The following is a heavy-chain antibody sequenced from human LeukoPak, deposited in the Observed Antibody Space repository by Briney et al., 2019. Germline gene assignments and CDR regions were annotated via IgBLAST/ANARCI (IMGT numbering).Heavy chain of an antibody. CDR1: GGSISSYY. J-gene: IGHJ6*03. V-gene: IGHV4-59*01. Sequence: SETLSLTCTVSGGSISSYYWSWIRQPPGKGLEWIGYIYYSGSTNYNPSLKSRVTISVDTSKNQFSMTLSPVTAADTAVYYCARVVDTAMVGYYYYMDVWGKGTTVTVSS. CDR2: IYYSGST. CDR3: ARVVDTAMVGYYYYMDV. D-gene: IGHD5-18*01.